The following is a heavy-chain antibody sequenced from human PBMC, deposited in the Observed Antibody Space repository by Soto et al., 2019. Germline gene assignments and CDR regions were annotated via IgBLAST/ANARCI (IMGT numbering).Heavy chain of an antibody. D-gene: IGHD3-10*01. Sequence: SDTLSLTCTVSGGPISSYYWSWIRQPTGKGLECIGYIYYSGSTNYNPSLKSRVTISVDTSKNQFSLKLSSVTAADTAVYYCARVWGGAFDIWGQGTMVT. V-gene: IGHV4-59*07. CDR2: IYYSGST. CDR1: GGPISSYY. CDR3: ARVWGGAFDI. J-gene: IGHJ3*02.